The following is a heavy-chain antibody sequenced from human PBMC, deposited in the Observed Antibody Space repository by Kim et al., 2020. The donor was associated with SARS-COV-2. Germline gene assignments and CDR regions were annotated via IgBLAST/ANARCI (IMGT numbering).Heavy chain of an antibody. J-gene: IGHJ2*01. CDR2: IYYSGST. CDR3: ARRALVGATRFWYFDL. CDR1: GGSISSSSYY. D-gene: IGHD1-26*01. V-gene: IGHV4-39*01. Sequence: SETLSLTCTVSGGSISSSSYYWGWIRQPPGKGLEWIGSIYYSGSTYYNPSLKSRVTISVDTSKNQFSLKLSSVTAADTAVYYCARRALVGATRFWYFDLWGRGTLVTVSS.